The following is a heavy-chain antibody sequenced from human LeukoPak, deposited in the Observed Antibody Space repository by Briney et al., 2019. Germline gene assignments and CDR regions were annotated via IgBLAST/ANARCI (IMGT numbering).Heavy chain of an antibody. J-gene: IGHJ4*02. CDR1: GFTFSNYA. CDR3: ARDYADYVGYFFFDY. D-gene: IGHD4-17*01. V-gene: IGHV3-23*01. Sequence: GGSLRLSCTASGFTFSNYAMHWVRQAPGKGLEWVSSISGGGETTYYADSAKGRFTISRDNSQNTLYLQMNSLRAEDTAVYYCARDYADYVGYFFFDYWGQGTLVTVSS. CDR2: ISGGGETT.